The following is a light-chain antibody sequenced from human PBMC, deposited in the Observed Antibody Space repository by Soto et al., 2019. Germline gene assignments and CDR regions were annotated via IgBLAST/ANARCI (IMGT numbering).Light chain of an antibody. Sequence: QSALTQPASVSGSPGQSITISCTGTSSDVGGYNYVSWYQQHPGKAPKIMIYGVSSRPSGISNRISGSKSGNTASLTISGLQAEDEADYYCSSYTGSSVVFGGGTKVTVL. J-gene: IGLJ2*01. V-gene: IGLV2-14*01. CDR1: SSDVGGYNY. CDR2: GVS. CDR3: SSYTGSSVV.